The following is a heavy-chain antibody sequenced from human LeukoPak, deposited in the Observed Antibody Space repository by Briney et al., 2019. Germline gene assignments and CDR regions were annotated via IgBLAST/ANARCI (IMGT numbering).Heavy chain of an antibody. J-gene: IGHJ4*02. CDR3: ARAITIFGVVTHFDY. V-gene: IGHV1-69*05. CDR1: GGTFSSYA. CDR2: IIPIFGTA. Sequence: SVKVSCKASGGTFSSYAISWVRQAPGQRLEWMGGIIPIFGTANYAQKFQGRVTITTDESTSTAYTELSSLRSEDTAVYYCARAITIFGVVTHFDYWGQGTLVTVSS. D-gene: IGHD3-3*01.